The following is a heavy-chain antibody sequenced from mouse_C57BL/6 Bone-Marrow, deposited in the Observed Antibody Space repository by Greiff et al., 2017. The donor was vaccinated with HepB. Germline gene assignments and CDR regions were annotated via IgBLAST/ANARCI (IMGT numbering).Heavy chain of an antibody. J-gene: IGHJ4*01. V-gene: IGHV2-6-1*01. D-gene: IGHD2-3*01. CDR2: IWSDGST. CDR3: ARQRWVLRDYAMDY. CDR1: GFPLTSYG. Sequence: VKLMESGPGLVAPSQSLSITCTVSGFPLTSYGVHWVRQLPGKGLEWLVVIWSDGSTTYNSALKSRLSISKDNSKSQVFLKMNSLQTDDTAMYYCARQRWVLRDYAMDYWGQGTSVTVSS.